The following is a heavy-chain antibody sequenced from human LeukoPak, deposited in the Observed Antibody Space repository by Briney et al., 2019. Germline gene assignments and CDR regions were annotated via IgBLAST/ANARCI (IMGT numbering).Heavy chain of an antibody. CDR3: AREKFFAAVAGLRDYYYYGMDV. CDR1: GDSVSSNSAA. D-gene: IGHD6-19*01. V-gene: IGHV6-1*01. CDR2: TYYRSKWYN. J-gene: IGHJ6*02. Sequence: SQTLSLTCAISGDSVSSNSAAWNWIRQSPSRGLEWLERTYYRSKWYNDYAVSVKSRITINPDTSKNQFSLQLNSVTPEDTAVYYCAREKFFAAVAGLRDYYYYGMDVWGQGTTVTVSS.